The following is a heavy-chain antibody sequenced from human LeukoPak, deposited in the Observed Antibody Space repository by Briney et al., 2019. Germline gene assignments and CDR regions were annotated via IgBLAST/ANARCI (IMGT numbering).Heavy chain of an antibody. D-gene: IGHD6-13*01. CDR3: AKTGSSSWGYFDY. J-gene: IGHJ4*02. Sequence: HPGGSLRLSCAASGFTFSSYAMHWVRQAPGKGLEWVAVISYDGSNKYYADSVKGRFTISRDNSKNTLYLQMNSLRPEDTAVYYCAKTGSSSWGYFDYWGQGTLVTVSS. CDR1: GFTFSSYA. V-gene: IGHV3-30-3*02. CDR2: ISYDGSNK.